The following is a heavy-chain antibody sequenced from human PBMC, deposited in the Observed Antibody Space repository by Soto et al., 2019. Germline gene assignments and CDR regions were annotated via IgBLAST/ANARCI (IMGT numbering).Heavy chain of an antibody. J-gene: IGHJ6*02. CDR2: IYPGDSDT. CDR3: ARQLWLRYYYYGMDV. Sequence: EVQLVQSGAEVKKPGESLKISCKGSGYSFTSYWIGWVRQMPGKGLEWMGIIYPGDSDTRYSPSFQGQVTISADKSISTAYLQWSSLKASDTAMYYCARQLWLRYYYYGMDVWGQGTTVTVSS. V-gene: IGHV5-51*01. D-gene: IGHD5-18*01. CDR1: GYSFTSYW.